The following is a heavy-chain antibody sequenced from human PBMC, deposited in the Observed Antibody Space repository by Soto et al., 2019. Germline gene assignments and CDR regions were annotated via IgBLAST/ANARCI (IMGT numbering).Heavy chain of an antibody. CDR2: INWKKGDI. Sequence: VQLVESGGGLVQPGRSLRLTCVASGFIFDDFHMHWVRQGPGKGLEWVAGINWKKGDIAYADSVKGRFTISEDSAKQFVYLPMISLSIDETAIYYCVKDDLRGGDLGWWGFEDWGKGSLVTVCS. V-gene: IGHV3-9*01. CDR3: VKDDLRGGDLGWWGFED. J-gene: IGHJ4*02. D-gene: IGHD3-10*01. CDR1: GFIFDDFH.